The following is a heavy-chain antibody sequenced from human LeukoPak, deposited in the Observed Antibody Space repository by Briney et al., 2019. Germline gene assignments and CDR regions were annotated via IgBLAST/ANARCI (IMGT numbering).Heavy chain of an antibody. CDR1: GGSFSGYY. CDR2: INHSGST. Sequence: KASETLSLTCAVYGGSFSGYYWSWIRQPPGKGLEWIGEINHSGSTNYNPSLKSRVTISVDTSKNQFSLELSSVTAADTAVYYCARGRAWSSSWYGYWGQGTLVTVSS. V-gene: IGHV4-34*01. J-gene: IGHJ4*02. CDR3: ARGRAWSSSWYGY. D-gene: IGHD6-13*01.